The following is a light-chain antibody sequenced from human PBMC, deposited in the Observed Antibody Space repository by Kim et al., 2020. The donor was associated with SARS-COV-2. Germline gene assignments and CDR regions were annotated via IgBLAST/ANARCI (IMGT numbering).Light chain of an antibody. CDR2: DAS. V-gene: IGKV3-11*01. CDR1: QSINID. Sequence: PREGATLACRASQSINIDVAWYQQKPGRALRLLIYDASKRVSGVPARFSGSGSGIDFALTINGLEPEDFAVYYCQQHATWPPALTFGGGTKVDIK. CDR3: QQHATWPPALT. J-gene: IGKJ4*01.